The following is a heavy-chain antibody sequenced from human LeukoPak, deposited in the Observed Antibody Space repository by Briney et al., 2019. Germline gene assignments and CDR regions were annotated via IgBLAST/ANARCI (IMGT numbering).Heavy chain of an antibody. V-gene: IGHV1-18*01. CDR1: GGTFSSYA. CDR3: AGSGDIVATKSFDY. Sequence: ASVKVSCKASGGTFSSYAISWVRQAPGQGLEWMGWISAYNGNTYYAQKFQGRVTMTTDTSTSTAYMELRSLRSDDTAVYYCAGSGDIVATKSFDYWGQGTLVTVSS. J-gene: IGHJ4*02. CDR2: ISAYNGNT. D-gene: IGHD5-12*01.